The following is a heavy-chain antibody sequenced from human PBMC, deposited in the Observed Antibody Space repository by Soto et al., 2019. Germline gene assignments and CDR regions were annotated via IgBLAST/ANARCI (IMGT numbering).Heavy chain of an antibody. CDR1: GYTFATST. CDR2: IKANSGNT. V-gene: IGHV1-18*01. Sequence: QLQLVQSGPEAKKPGASVKVSCKASGYTFATSTISWLRQAPGQGPEWMGWIKANSGNTNYAQKLQGRLTMTTDTSTSTAYMELRSLTTDDTAIYYCAIADYGDDDYWGQGTLVTVSS. D-gene: IGHD4-17*01. J-gene: IGHJ4*02. CDR3: AIADYGDDDY.